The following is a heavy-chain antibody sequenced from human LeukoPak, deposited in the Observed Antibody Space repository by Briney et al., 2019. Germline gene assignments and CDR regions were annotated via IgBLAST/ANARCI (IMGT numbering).Heavy chain of an antibody. J-gene: IGHJ4*02. CDR1: GYTFTGHY. V-gene: IGHV1-2*02. CDR3: ARVTMVRGVPPYYFDY. D-gene: IGHD3-10*01. CDR2: INPNSGGT. Sequence: ASVKVSCKASGYTFTGHYMHWVRQAPGQGLEWMGWINPNSGGTYYAQKFQGRVTMTRDTSISTAYMELSRLRSDDTAVYYCARVTMVRGVPPYYFDYWGQGTLVTVSS.